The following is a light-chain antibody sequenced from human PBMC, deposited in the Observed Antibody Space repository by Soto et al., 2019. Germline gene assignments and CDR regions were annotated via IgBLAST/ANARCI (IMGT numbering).Light chain of an antibody. CDR1: QTVSIL. CDR3: QQYSTYPIT. CDR2: KAS. Sequence: DIQMTQSPSTLSASVGDRVTITCRARQTVSILLSWYQQKPGKAPKLLIYKASNLESGLPSRFTGSGSGTEFTLTISSLQSDDFATYYCQQYSTYPITFGQGTRLEIK. J-gene: IGKJ5*01. V-gene: IGKV1-5*03.